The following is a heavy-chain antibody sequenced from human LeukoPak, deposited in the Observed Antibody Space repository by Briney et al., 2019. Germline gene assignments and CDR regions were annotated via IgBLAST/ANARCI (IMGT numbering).Heavy chain of an antibody. Sequence: GGSLRLSCAASGFIFDDYGMGWVRQAPGKGLEGVSGINWNAGRTDYADSVKGRFTISRDNAKNSLYLQMSSLRAEDTALYYCAREHSSGWYFFAYWGQGTLVTVSS. CDR1: GFIFDDYG. D-gene: IGHD6-19*01. J-gene: IGHJ4*02. V-gene: IGHV3-20*04. CDR3: AREHSSGWYFFAY. CDR2: INWNAGRT.